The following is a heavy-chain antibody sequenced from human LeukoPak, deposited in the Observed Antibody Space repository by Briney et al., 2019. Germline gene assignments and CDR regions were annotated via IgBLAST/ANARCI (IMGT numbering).Heavy chain of an antibody. CDR2: INHSGST. J-gene: IGHJ4*02. D-gene: IGHD5-24*01. Sequence: SQTLSLTCSGSGGSISSSSYYWGWIRQPPGKGLEWIGEINHSGSTNYNPSLKSRVTISVDTSKNQFSLKLSSVTAADTAVYYCARRTDDYNYLDYWGQGTLVTVSS. CDR1: GGSISSSSYY. CDR3: ARRTDDYNYLDY. V-gene: IGHV4-39*07.